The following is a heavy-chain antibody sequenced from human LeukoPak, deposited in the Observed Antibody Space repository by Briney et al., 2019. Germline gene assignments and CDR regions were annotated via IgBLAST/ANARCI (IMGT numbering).Heavy chain of an antibody. Sequence: GGSLRLSCAASGFTLGGFAMHWVRQAPGKGLEWVSLIDKDGRSTYYADSVKGRFTISRDNSKNSLYLQMNSLRTEDTALYYCATWAFYHSLHVWGQGTTVTVSS. CDR3: ATWAFYHSLHV. CDR2: IDKDGRST. V-gene: IGHV3-43*02. CDR1: GFTLGGFA. D-gene: IGHD1-26*01. J-gene: IGHJ6*02.